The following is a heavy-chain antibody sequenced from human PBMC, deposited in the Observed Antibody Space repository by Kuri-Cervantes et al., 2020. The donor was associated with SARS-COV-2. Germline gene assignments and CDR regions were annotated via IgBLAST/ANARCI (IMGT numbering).Heavy chain of an antibody. CDR1: GFTFSSYG. D-gene: IGHD3-3*01. J-gene: IGHJ4*02. Sequence: GESLKISCAASGFTFSSYGMHWVRQVPGKGLEWVAVISYDGSNKYYADSVKGRFTISRDNSKNTLYLQMNSLRAEDTAVYYCARAVLGVVAYFDYWGQGTLVTVSS. CDR2: ISYDGSNK. V-gene: IGHV3-30*03. CDR3: ARAVLGVVAYFDY.